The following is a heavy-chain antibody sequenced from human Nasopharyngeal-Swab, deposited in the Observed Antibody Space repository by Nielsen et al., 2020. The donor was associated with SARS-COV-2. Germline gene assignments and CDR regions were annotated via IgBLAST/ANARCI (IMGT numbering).Heavy chain of an antibody. V-gene: IGHV3-21*01. CDR1: GFTFSSYA. J-gene: IGHJ4*02. Sequence: GSLRLSCAASGFTFSSYAMNWVRQAPGKGLEWVSSISSSSSNIYYADSAKGRFTISRDNAKNSLYLQMNSLRAEDTAVYYRARVGGLRFLEWLLSDDYWGQGTLVTVSS. CDR2: ISSSSSNI. CDR3: ARVGGLRFLEWLLSDDY. D-gene: IGHD3-3*01.